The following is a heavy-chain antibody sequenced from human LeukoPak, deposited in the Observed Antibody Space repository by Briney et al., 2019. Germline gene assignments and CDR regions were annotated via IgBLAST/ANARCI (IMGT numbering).Heavy chain of an antibody. V-gene: IGHV4-39*01. J-gene: IGHJ4*02. CDR3: ARTVSTPTCDY. CDR1: GGSISSSSYY. Sequence: SETLSLTCTVSGGSISSSSYYWGWIRQPPGKGLEWIGSIYYSGSTYYNPSLKSRVTISVDTSKNQFSLKLSSVTAADTAVYYCARTVSTPTCDYWGQGTLVTVSS. D-gene: IGHD2-21*02. CDR2: IYYSGST.